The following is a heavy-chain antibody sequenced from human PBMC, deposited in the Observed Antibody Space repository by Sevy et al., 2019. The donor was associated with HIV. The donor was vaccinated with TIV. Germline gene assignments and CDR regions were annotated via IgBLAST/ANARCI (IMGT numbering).Heavy chain of an antibody. CDR1: GGTFSSYA. J-gene: IGHJ5*02. CDR3: AGVAGTGWFDP. Sequence: ASVKVSCKASGGTFSSYAISWVRQAPGQGLEWMGGIIPIFGTANYAPKFQGRVTITAKKSTSTAYMELSSLRAEDTAVYYWAGVAGTGWFDPWGQGTLVTVSS. CDR2: IIPIFGTA. V-gene: IGHV1-69*06. D-gene: IGHD3-10*01.